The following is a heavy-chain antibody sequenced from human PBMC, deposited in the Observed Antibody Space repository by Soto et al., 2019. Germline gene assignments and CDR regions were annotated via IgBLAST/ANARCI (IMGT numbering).Heavy chain of an antibody. Sequence: QVQLVQSGAEVKKPGSLVKVSCKASGGTFRNHVFNWVRQAPGQGLEGMGGIIPIIGTPNYAQKFQGRVTITADASTNTVYLDVSSLRSQDTAVYYCARDLEFRDGNISHLDYWGQGTLVTVSS. V-gene: IGHV1-69*01. J-gene: IGHJ4*02. CDR3: ARDLEFRDGNISHLDY. CDR1: GGTFRNHV. CDR2: IIPIIGTP. D-gene: IGHD3-10*01.